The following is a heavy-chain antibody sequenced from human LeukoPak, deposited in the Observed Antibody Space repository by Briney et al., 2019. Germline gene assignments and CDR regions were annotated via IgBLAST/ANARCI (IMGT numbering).Heavy chain of an antibody. J-gene: IGHJ4*02. D-gene: IGHD6-13*01. CDR1: GFTFSSYS. CDR3: ARTIAATGTYFDY. Sequence: GGSLRLSCAASGFTFSSYSMNWVRQAPGKGLEWVSYISSSSSTIYYADSVKGRFTISRDNAKNSLYLQMNSLRAEDTAVYYCARTIAATGTYFDYWGQGTLVTVSS. CDR2: ISSSSSTI. V-gene: IGHV3-48*01.